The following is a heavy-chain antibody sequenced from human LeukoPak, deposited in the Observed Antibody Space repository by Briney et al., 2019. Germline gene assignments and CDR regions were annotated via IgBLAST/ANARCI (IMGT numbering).Heavy chain of an antibody. Sequence: GGSLRLSCAASGFTFSSYDVHWVRQATGKGLEWVSAIGTAGDTYYPGSVKGRFTISRENAKNSLYLQMNSLRAGDTAVYYCARVHSSSWYYLDYWGQGTLVTVSS. D-gene: IGHD6-13*01. J-gene: IGHJ4*02. CDR3: ARVHSSSWYYLDY. CDR1: GFTFSSYD. CDR2: IGTAGDT. V-gene: IGHV3-13*01.